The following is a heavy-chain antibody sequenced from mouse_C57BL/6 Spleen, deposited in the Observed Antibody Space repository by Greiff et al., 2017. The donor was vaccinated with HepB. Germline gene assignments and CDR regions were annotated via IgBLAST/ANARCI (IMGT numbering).Heavy chain of an antibody. D-gene: IGHD3-2*02. Sequence: SGPVLVKPGASVKMSCKASGYTFTDYYMNWVKQSHGKSLEWIGVINPYNGGTSYNQKFKGKATLTVDKSSSTAYMELNSLTSEDSAVYYCARQLRRFDYWGQGTTLTVSS. CDR3: ARQLRRFDY. CDR1: GYTFTDYY. CDR2: INPYNGGT. V-gene: IGHV1-19*01. J-gene: IGHJ2*01.